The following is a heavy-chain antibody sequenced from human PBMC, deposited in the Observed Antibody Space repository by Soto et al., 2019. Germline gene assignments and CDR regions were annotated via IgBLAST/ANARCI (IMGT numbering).Heavy chain of an antibody. J-gene: IGHJ6*02. CDR3: AREILGYCSSTSCYTGSSRGMDV. V-gene: IGHV4-31*03. CDR2: IYYSGRT. CDR1: GGSISSGGYY. D-gene: IGHD2-2*02. Sequence: QVQLQESGPGLVKPSQTLSLTCTVSGGSISSGGYYWSWIRQHPGKGLEWIGYIYYSGRTYYNPSLTSRVTISVDTSKNQFSLKLSSVTAADTAVYYCAREILGYCSSTSCYTGSSRGMDVWGQGTTVTVSS.